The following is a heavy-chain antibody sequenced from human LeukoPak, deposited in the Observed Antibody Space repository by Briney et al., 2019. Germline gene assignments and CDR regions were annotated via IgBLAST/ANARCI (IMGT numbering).Heavy chain of an antibody. Sequence: SETLSLTCTVSGASISDYYWSWIRQAAGKGLEWIGRIYITGSTSYNPSLTRRGTMSLHTSKNQFSLLLYSVTAADTAVYYRARRATSSWYYDYWGQGALVTVSS. CDR1: GASISDYY. V-gene: IGHV4-4*07. D-gene: IGHD6-13*01. J-gene: IGHJ4*02. CDR3: ARRATSSWYYDY. CDR2: IYITGST.